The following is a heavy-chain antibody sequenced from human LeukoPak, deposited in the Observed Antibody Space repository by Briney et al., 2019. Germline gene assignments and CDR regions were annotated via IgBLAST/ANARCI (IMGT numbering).Heavy chain of an antibody. D-gene: IGHD2-15*01. Sequence: PGGSLRLSCAASRFTFSNYAMSWVRRAPGKGLEWVAAISVSGGSTYYADSVKGRFTISRDNSKNTLYLQMNSLRAEDTAVYHCARAQRIMMTHAFDLWGRGTMVTVSS. CDR1: RFTFSNYA. CDR3: ARAQRIMMTHAFDL. J-gene: IGHJ3*01. V-gene: IGHV3-23*01. CDR2: ISVSGGST.